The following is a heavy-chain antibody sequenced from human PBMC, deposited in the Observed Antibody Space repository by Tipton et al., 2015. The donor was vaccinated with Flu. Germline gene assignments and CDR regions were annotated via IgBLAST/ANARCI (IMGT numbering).Heavy chain of an antibody. J-gene: IGHJ5*02. CDR3: ARQRRSDYWSGYNHKLGWFGP. CDR2: ISFDGVRT. CDR1: GFTFSSHW. D-gene: IGHD3-3*01. V-gene: IGHV3-74*01. Sequence: SLRLSCAASGFTFSSHWMHWVRQSPGKGLVWVSRISFDGVRTDYADSVKGRFTISRDNAKNTLYLQMNSLRADDTAMYYCARQRRSDYWSGYNHKLGWFGPGSQGTLVTVSS.